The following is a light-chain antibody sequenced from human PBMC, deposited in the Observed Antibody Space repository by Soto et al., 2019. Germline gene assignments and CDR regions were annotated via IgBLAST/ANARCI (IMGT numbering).Light chain of an antibody. CDR3: RQRNDWGS. CDR2: GAS. Sequence: EVVLTQYPATLSLSPGERATLSCRASQSVGAQFAWYQQKPGQSPRLLIYGASNRASGISARFSGSGSGTDFTLTTARLEPEDSAVSYCRQRNDWGSFGGGTRVEIK. CDR1: QSVGAQ. J-gene: IGKJ4*01. V-gene: IGKV3-11*01.